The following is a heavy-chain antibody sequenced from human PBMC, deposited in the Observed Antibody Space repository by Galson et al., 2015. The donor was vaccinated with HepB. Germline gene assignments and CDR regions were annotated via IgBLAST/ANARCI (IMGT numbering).Heavy chain of an antibody. Sequence: TLSLTCTVSGGSISSYYWSWIRQPAGKGLEWIGRIYTSGSTNYNPSLKSRVTMSVDTSKNQFSLKLSSVTAADTAVYYCARGRVDTATSYYFDYWGQGTLVTVSS. J-gene: IGHJ4*02. V-gene: IGHV4-4*07. CDR2: IYTSGST. CDR3: ARGRVDTATSYYFDY. D-gene: IGHD5-18*01. CDR1: GGSISSYY.